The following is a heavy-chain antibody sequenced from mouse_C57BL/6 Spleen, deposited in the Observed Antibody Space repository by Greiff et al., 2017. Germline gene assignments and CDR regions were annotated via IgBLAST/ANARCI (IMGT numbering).Heavy chain of an antibody. CDR2: ISYDGSN. V-gene: IGHV3-6*01. Sequence: VQLKESGPGLVKPSQSLSLTCSVTGYSITSGYYWNWIRQFPGNKLEWMGYISYDGSNNYNPSLKNRISITRDTSKNQFFLKLNSVTTEDTATYYCARFLTTVVANYFDYWGQGTTLTVSS. J-gene: IGHJ2*01. D-gene: IGHD1-1*01. CDR1: GYSITSGYY. CDR3: ARFLTTVVANYFDY.